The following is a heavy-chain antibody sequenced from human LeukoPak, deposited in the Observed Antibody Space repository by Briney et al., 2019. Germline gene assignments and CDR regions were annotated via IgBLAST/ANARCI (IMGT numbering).Heavy chain of an antibody. CDR1: GGSISSGSYY. D-gene: IGHD5-18*01. V-gene: IGHV4-61*02. CDR2: IYTSGST. CDR3: ARSRGYSYGPRQAFDI. J-gene: IGHJ3*02. Sequence: TSETLSLTCTVSGGSISSGSYYWSWIRQPAGKGLEWIGRIYTSGSTNYNPSLKSRVTVSVDTSKNQFSPKLSSVTAADTAVYYCARSRGYSYGPRQAFDIWGQGTMVTVSS.